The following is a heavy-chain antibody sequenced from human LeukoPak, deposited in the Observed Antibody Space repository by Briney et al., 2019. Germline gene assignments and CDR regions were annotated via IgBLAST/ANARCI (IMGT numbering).Heavy chain of an antibody. Sequence: GWSLRLSCAASGFTFNYAWMNWVRQAPGKGLEWVGRIKSKNDGGTTDYAAPVKGRFTISRDDSQNTLSLQMNSLKTEDTAVYYCTTDLPDYAPYDFDYWGQGILVTVSS. J-gene: IGHJ4*02. V-gene: IGHV3-15*01. CDR2: IKSKNDGGTT. CDR1: GFTFNYAW. CDR3: TTDLPDYAPYDFDY. D-gene: IGHD4-17*01.